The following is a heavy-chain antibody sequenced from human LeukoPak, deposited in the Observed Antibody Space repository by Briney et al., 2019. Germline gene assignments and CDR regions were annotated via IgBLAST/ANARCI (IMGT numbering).Heavy chain of an antibody. J-gene: IGHJ4*02. CDR2: ISSSGTTT. Sequence: GGSLRLSCAASGFTFSSYGMHWVRQAPGKGLEWVSYISSSGTTTFYADSVEGRFTISRDNAKNTLYLQMNSLRVEDTAVYYCTRDEEGASREFDYWGQGAQVTVSS. D-gene: IGHD1-26*01. CDR3: TRDEEGASREFDY. V-gene: IGHV3-48*04. CDR1: GFTFSSYG.